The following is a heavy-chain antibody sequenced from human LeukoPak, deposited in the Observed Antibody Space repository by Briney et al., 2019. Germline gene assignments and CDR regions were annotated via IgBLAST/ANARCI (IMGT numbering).Heavy chain of an antibody. Sequence: RSRRLSCAASGFTFSTYAMHWVRQAPGNGLEWVAGISYDGSNKYYAESVKGRFTIARDNSKNTLHLQLNSLRAEDTAVYYCARGTIYGSGSYTGYYFDYWGQGTLVTVSS. CDR1: GFTFSTYA. CDR3: ARGTIYGSGSYTGYYFDY. CDR2: ISYDGSNK. J-gene: IGHJ4*02. V-gene: IGHV3-30*04. D-gene: IGHD3-10*01.